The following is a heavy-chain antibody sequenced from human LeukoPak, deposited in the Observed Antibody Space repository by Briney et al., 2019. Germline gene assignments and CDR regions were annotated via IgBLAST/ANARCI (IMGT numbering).Heavy chain of an antibody. J-gene: IGHJ6*03. Sequence: GGSLRLSCAASGFTFSSYWMSWVRQAPGKGLEWVAVISYDGSNKYYADSVKGRFTISRDNSKNTLYLQMNSLRAEDTAVYYCARRTARDYYYMDVWGKGTTVTVSS. CDR3: ARRTARDYYYMDV. D-gene: IGHD4-17*01. CDR1: GFTFSSYW. CDR2: ISYDGSNK. V-gene: IGHV3-30*03.